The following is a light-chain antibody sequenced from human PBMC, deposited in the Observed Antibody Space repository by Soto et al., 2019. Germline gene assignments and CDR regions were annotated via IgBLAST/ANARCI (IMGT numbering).Light chain of an antibody. J-gene: IGKJ1*01. Sequence: EIVMTQSPVTLSVSPGERATLSCRASQSITSNLAWYQQKPGQAPRLLIYGASTRATGIAATFSGSGSGTEFTLTISSLQSEDVAVYYCQQYQNWPRTFGQGTKVDI. CDR1: QSITSN. V-gene: IGKV3-15*01. CDR2: GAS. CDR3: QQYQNWPRT.